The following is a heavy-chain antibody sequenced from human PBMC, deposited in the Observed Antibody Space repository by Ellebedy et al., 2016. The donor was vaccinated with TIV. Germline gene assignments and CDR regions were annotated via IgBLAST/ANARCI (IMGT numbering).Heavy chain of an antibody. CDR2: IYHSGST. Sequence: MPSETLSLTCAVSGGSINNSNWWSWVRQPPGKGLEWIGEIYHSGSTNYNPSLKSRVTISVDKSKNQFSLKLTSMTAADTALYYCAKTAYSSSWYAKSGVPLDYWGQGTLVTVSS. J-gene: IGHJ4*02. V-gene: IGHV4-4*02. D-gene: IGHD6-13*01. CDR3: AKTAYSSSWYAKSGVPLDY. CDR1: GGSINNSNW.